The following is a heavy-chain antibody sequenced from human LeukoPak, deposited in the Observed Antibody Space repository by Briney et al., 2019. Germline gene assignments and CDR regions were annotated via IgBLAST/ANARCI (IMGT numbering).Heavy chain of an antibody. CDR2: IYYSGTT. CDR1: GGSISSYY. Sequence: SETLSLTCTVSGGSISSYYWSWIRQPPGKGLEWIGYIYYSGTTNYNPSLRSRVAISVDASKNQFSLKLSSVTAADTAVYYCARGVYIAAAQYGYWGQGTLVTVSS. J-gene: IGHJ4*02. V-gene: IGHV4-59*01. CDR3: ARGVYIAAAQYGY. D-gene: IGHD6-13*01.